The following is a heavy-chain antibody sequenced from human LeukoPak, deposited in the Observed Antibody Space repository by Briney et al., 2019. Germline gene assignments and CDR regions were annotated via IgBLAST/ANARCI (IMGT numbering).Heavy chain of an antibody. Sequence: GGSLRLSCAASGFSFSSHAVTWVRQAPGKGLQWVSSIDTSGNTYYADSVKGRFSVPRDNSKNTVYFQMNSLRAEDTAVYYCARDSIVVVEGMDVLGQGTTVTVSS. CDR3: ARDSIVVVEGMDV. CDR1: GFSFSSHA. D-gene: IGHD3-22*01. J-gene: IGHJ6*02. V-gene: IGHV3-23*01. CDR2: IDTSGNT.